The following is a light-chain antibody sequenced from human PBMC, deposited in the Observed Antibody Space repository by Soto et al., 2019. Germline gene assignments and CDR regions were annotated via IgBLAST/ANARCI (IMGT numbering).Light chain of an antibody. Sequence: EIVMTQSPATLSVSPGERATLSCRASQSVSSNLAWYQQQPGQDPXXLIYGASTRATGIPARFSGSGSGKEFTLTISSLQSEDVAVYYCQQYNNWPFFGGGTKVDIK. J-gene: IGKJ4*01. CDR1: QSVSSN. CDR2: GAS. V-gene: IGKV3-15*01. CDR3: QQYNNWPF.